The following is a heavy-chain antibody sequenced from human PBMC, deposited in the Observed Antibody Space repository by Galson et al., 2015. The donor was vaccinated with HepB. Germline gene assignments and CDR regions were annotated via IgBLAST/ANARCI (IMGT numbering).Heavy chain of an antibody. D-gene: IGHD2-15*01. CDR3: ARDLTCSGGCGFNRYFDL. CDR2: AYRSGFA. J-gene: IGHJ2*01. CDR1: DDSISSGGYY. V-gene: IGHV4-31*03. Sequence: TLSLTCTVSDDSISSGGYYWTWFRQHPGKGLEWIGYAYRSGFAYYNPSLKSRVAMSVDTSENQFSLKLRSVTASDTAIYYCARDLTCSGGCGFNRYFDLWGRGTLVTVSS.